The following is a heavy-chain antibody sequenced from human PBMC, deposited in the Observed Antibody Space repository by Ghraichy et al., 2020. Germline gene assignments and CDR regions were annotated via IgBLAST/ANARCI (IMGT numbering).Heavy chain of an antibody. J-gene: IGHJ6*02. V-gene: IGHV4-38-2*02. CDR1: GYSISSGYY. CDR2: IYHSGST. D-gene: IGHD1-26*01. Sequence: SETLSLTCAASGYSISSGYYWGWIRQPPGKGLEWIGSIYHSGSTYYNPSLKSRVTISVDTSKNQFSLKLSSVTAADTAVYYCARDGELVRESYYYYGMDVWGQGTTVTVSS. CDR3: ARDGELVRESYYYYGMDV.